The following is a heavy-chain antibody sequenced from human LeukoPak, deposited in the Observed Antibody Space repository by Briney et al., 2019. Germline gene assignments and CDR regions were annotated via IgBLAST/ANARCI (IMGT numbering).Heavy chain of an antibody. CDR1: GGSISSYY. CDR3: ARAPFYYDSSGYYYPFDY. CDR2: IYYSGST. V-gene: IGHV4-59*01. Sequence: SETLSLTCTVSGGSISSYYWSWIRQPPGKGLEWIGYIYYSGSTNYNPSLKSRVTISVDTSKNQFSLKLSSVTAADTAVYYCARAPFYYDSSGYYYPFDYWGQGTLVTVSS. D-gene: IGHD3-22*01. J-gene: IGHJ4*02.